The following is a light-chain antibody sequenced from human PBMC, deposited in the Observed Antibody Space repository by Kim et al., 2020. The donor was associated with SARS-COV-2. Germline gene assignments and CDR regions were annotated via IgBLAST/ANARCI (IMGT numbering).Light chain of an antibody. CDR2: GAS. CDR3: QQYGTSPET. CDR1: QSVSSNY. V-gene: IGKV3-20*01. J-gene: IGKJ4*01. Sequence: APGERATLSCRASQSVSSNYLAWYQQKPGQAPRLLIYGASSRATGIPERFSGSGSGTDFTLSINRLEPEDFAVYYCQQYGTSPETFGGGTKVDIK.